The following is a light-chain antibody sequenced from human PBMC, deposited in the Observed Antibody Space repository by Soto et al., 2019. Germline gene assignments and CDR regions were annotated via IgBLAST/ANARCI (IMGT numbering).Light chain of an antibody. Sequence: EIVLTQSPDTLSLFPGERATLSCRASQSVSSTYVAWYQQTLGQAPRLLLFGASSTATGIPDMISGGACATYFPLTISRLEPEVFAVYYYQQYSSSRSTFGQGTKVEIK. V-gene: IGKV3-20*01. CDR1: QSVSSTY. J-gene: IGKJ1*01. CDR3: QQYSSSRST. CDR2: GAS.